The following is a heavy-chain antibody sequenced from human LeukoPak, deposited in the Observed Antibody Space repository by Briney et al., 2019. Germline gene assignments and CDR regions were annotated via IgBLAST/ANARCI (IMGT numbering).Heavy chain of an antibody. D-gene: IGHD4-17*01. CDR3: AADYGDYSY. CDR2: ISGSGGRT. V-gene: IGHV3-23*01. J-gene: IGHJ4*02. CDR1: GFTFANYA. Sequence: SGGSLRLSCAASGFTFANYAMSWVRQAPGKGLEWVSGISGSGGRTYQADSVKGRFTISRDNSNSTLYLQMNSLRAEDTAVYYCAADYGDYSYWGQGTLVTVSS.